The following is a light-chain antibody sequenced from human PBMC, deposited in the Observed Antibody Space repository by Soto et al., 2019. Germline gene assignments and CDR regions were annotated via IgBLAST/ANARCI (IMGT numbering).Light chain of an antibody. CDR1: SSDIGAYNY. J-gene: IGLJ2*01. CDR3: TSYGGRDNLI. V-gene: IGLV2-8*01. CDR2: EVN. Sequence: QSALTQPPSASGSPGQSVTISCTGTSSDIGAYNYVSWFQQHPGEAPKLIISEVNKRPSEVPNRFSGSKSGTTASLTVSGLQAEDEADYYCTSYGGRDNLIFGGGPKLTVL.